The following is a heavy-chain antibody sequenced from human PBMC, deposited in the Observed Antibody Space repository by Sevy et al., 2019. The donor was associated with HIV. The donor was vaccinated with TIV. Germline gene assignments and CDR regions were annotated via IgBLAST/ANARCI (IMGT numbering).Heavy chain of an antibody. CDR2: ISSSETTI. V-gene: IGHV3-48*03. J-gene: IGHJ3*02. Sequence: GGSLRLSCEASGFTFKNYEMNWVRQAPGKGLEWISYISSSETTIDYADSVKGRFTVSRDNTKNLLYLQMNSLRAEDTAVYYCARIAAAVKDAFDIWGQGTMVTVSS. D-gene: IGHD6-13*01. CDR1: GFTFKNYE. CDR3: ARIAAAVKDAFDI.